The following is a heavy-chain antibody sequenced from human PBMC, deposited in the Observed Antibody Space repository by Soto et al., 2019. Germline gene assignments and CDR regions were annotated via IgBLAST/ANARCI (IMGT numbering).Heavy chain of an antibody. CDR1: GGTFSSYA. CDR2: IIPIFGTA. J-gene: IGHJ6*02. CDR3: ARAGYYYYGMDV. V-gene: IGHV1-69*01. Sequence: QVQLVQSGAEVKKPGSSVKVSCKDSGGTFSSYAISWVRQAPGQGLEWMGGIIPIFGTANYARKFQGRVTMTADESTSTAYMELSSLRSEDTAVFYCARAGYYYYGMDVWGQGTTVTVSS. D-gene: IGHD3-10*01.